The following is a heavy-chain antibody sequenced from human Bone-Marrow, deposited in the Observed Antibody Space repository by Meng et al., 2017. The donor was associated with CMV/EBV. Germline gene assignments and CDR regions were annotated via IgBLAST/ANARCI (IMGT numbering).Heavy chain of an antibody. J-gene: IGHJ6*02. D-gene: IGHD7-27*01. Sequence: ASVKVSCKASGYTFTSYGISWVRQAPGQGLEWMGWISAYNGNTNYAQKLQGRVTMTRNTSISTAYMELSSLRSEDTAVYYCARVWVYYYGMDVWGQGTTVTVSS. CDR1: GYTFTSYG. V-gene: IGHV1-18*01. CDR3: ARVWVYYYGMDV. CDR2: ISAYNGNT.